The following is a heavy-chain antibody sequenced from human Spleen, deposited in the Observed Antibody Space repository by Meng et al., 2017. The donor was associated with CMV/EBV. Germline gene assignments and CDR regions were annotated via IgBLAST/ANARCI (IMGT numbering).Heavy chain of an antibody. D-gene: IGHD3-3*01. CDR3: ARESFTLGVVPFY. CDR2: ISSSSSYI. V-gene: IGHV3-21*01. J-gene: IGHJ4*02. CDR1: GFTFSSYT. Sequence: CAVSGFTFSSYTMNWVRQAPGKGLEWVSSISSSSSYIYYADSVRGRFTISRDNAKNSLYLQMNSLRAEDTAVYYCARESFTLGVVPFYWGQGTLVTVSS.